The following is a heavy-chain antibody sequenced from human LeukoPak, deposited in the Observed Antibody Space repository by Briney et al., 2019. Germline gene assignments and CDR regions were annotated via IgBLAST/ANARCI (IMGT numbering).Heavy chain of an antibody. CDR1: GFTFSSYA. CDR2: ISGSGGST. Sequence: GGSLRLSCAASGFTFSSYAMSWVRQAPGKGLEWVSAISGSGGSTYYADSVKGRFTISRDNSKNTLHLQMNSLKAEDTAVYYCAKGVTHAGYDYWGQGTLVTVSS. CDR3: AKGVTHAGYDY. V-gene: IGHV3-23*01. J-gene: IGHJ4*02. D-gene: IGHD2-2*03.